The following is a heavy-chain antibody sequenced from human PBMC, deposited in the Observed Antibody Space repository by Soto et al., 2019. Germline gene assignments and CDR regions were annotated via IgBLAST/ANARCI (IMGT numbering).Heavy chain of an antibody. J-gene: IGHJ4*02. V-gene: IGHV1-18*04. Sequence: ASVKVSCKASGYTFTSYGISWVRQAPGQGLEWMGWISAYNGNTNYAQKLQGRVTMTTDTSTSTAYMELRSLRSDDTAVYYCARSAPTPKEHGYSYYDSSGYFSADYWGQGTLVTVS. CDR3: ARSAPTPKEHGYSYYDSSGYFSADY. D-gene: IGHD3-22*01. CDR1: GYTFTSYG. CDR2: ISAYNGNT.